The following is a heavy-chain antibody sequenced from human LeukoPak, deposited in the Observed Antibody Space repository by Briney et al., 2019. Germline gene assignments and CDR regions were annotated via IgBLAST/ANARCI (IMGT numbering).Heavy chain of an antibody. V-gene: IGHV4-59*08. CDR1: GGSISGDH. Sequence: PSETLSLTCTVSGGSISGDHWNWIRQPPGKGLEWIGNIYYGGNTNYNPSLKSRVTISVDTSKNQFSLKLSSVTAADTAVYYCARRNDFDIWGQGTMVTVSS. CDR2: IYYGGNT. CDR3: ARRNDFDI. J-gene: IGHJ3*02.